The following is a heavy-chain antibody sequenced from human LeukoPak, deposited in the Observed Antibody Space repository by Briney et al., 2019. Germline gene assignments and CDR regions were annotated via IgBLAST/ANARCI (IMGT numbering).Heavy chain of an antibody. D-gene: IGHD6-19*01. J-gene: IGHJ4*02. CDR2: IHYSGST. CDR1: GGSISSGDYY. Sequence: SQTLSLTCTVSGGSISSGDYYWSWIRQPPGKGLEWIGYIHYSGSTYYNPSLKSRVTISVDTSKNQFSLKLSSVTAADTAVYYCARDRIAVARISGGLDYWGQGTLVTVSS. CDR3: ARDRIAVARISGGLDY. V-gene: IGHV4-30-4*01.